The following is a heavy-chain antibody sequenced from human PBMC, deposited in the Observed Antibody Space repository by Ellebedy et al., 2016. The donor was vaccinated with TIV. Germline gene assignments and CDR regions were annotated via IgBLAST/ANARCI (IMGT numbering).Heavy chain of an antibody. V-gene: IGHV4-59*08. CDR1: GDSVNVYH. CDR3: ARLATHSSGWSDYFYMDV. J-gene: IGHJ6*03. D-gene: IGHD6-19*01. Sequence: SETLSLTCTVSGDSVNVYHWSWIRQPPGTGLEWVGAVFYDADSKYNPSLKSRVIITMNTSANYFSLTLTSATAADTAVYYCARLATHSSGWSDYFYMDVWGKGTTVTVSS. CDR2: VFYDADS.